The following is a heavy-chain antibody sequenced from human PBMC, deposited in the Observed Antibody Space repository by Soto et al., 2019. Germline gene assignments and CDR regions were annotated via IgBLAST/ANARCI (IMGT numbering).Heavy chain of an antibody. CDR2: IYYSGST. V-gene: IGHV4-30-4*01. CDR1: GGSISRGDYY. CDR3: AGWELLRGVDY. J-gene: IGHJ4*02. Sequence: QVQLQESGPGLVKPSQTLSLTCTVSGGSISRGDYYWRWIRQPPGKGLEWIGYIYYSGSTYYNPSLKSRVTISGDTSKSQCALKLSSGTAADTAVYDCAGWELLRGVDYWGQGTLVTVSS. D-gene: IGHD1-26*01.